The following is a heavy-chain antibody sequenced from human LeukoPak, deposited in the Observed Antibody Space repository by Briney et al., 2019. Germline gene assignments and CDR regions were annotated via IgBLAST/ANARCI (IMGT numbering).Heavy chain of an antibody. V-gene: IGHV1-18*01. CDR2: ISAYNGNT. CDR1: GYTFTSYG. J-gene: IGHJ6*03. Sequence: ASVKVSCKASGYTFTSYGISWVRQAPGQGLEWMGWISAYNGNTNYAQKLQGRVTITADESTSTAYMELSSLRSEDTAVYYCASAARSWDGYYYYYMDVWGKGTTVTVSS. CDR3: ASAARSWDGYYYYYMDV. D-gene: IGHD6-6*01.